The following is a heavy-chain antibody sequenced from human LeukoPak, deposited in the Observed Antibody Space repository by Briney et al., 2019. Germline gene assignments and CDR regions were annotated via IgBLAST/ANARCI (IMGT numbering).Heavy chain of an antibody. Sequence: GGSLRLSCAASGFRLTAYAMGWVRQAPGKGLEWVSVINDRGDSTHYAGSVQGRFTIYRDSSTNTLYLQMNSLRGEDTAVYYCAKGRWGLTINNFDIWGQGTMVSVSP. V-gene: IGHV3-23*01. CDR1: GFRLTAYA. CDR3: AKGRWGLTINNFDI. CDR2: INDRGDST. J-gene: IGHJ3*02. D-gene: IGHD3-9*01.